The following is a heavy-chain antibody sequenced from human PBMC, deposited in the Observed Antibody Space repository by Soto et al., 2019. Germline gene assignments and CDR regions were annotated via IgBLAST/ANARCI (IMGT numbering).Heavy chain of an antibody. V-gene: IGHV4-31*11. D-gene: IGHD6-13*01. CDR1: GGSFSGYY. Sequence: SETLSLTCAVYGGSFSGYYWSWIRQHPEKGLEWIGYIYYSGSTYYNPSLKSRVTISVDTSKNQFSLKLSSVTAADTAVYYCARDRAGVAAAGHFDYWGQGTLVTVSS. J-gene: IGHJ4*02. CDR3: ARDRAGVAAAGHFDY. CDR2: IYYSGST.